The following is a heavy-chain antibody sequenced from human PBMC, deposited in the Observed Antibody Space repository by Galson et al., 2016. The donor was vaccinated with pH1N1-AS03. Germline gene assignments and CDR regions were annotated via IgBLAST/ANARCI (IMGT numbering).Heavy chain of an antibody. CDR2: INQDENEK. CDR1: GFTFKSYW. CDR3: ARESTGTEHIVVVTGRYGYYYMDV. Sequence: SLRLSSAASGFTFKSYWMSWVRQAPGKGLEWVANINQDENEKYCVDSVKGRFTISRDNAKNSLYLEMNSLRAEDTALYYCARESTGTEHIVVVTGRYGYYYMDVWGKGTTVTVSS. D-gene: IGHD2-21*02. V-gene: IGHV3-7*03. J-gene: IGHJ6*03.